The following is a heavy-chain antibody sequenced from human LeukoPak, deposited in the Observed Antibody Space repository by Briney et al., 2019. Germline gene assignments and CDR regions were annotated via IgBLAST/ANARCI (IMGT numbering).Heavy chain of an antibody. J-gene: IGHJ4*02. Sequence: GGSLRLSCTASGFTFGDYTMSWFRQAPGKGLEWVGFIRSKGYGGTTEDAASVKGRFTITRDESKSIAYLQMNSLKTEDTAVYYCIRGGANSPFDYWGQGTLVTVSS. V-gene: IGHV3-49*03. CDR3: IRGGANSPFDY. CDR1: GFTFGDYT. CDR2: IRSKGYGGTT. D-gene: IGHD3-16*01.